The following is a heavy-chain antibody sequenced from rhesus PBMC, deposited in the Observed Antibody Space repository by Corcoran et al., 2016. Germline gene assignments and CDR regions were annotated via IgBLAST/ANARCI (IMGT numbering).Heavy chain of an antibody. J-gene: IGHJ3*01. D-gene: IGHD6-31*01. CDR1: GFSPSTSGLG. V-gene: IGHV2-1*01. CDR3: ARVGWVAAADPDAFDF. CDR2: IYWDDDK. Sequence: QVTLKESGPALVKPTQTLTLTCTFSGFSPSTSGLGVGWIRQPSRKTLEWLALIYWDDDKRYSTSLKSRLTISKDTSKNQVVLTMTNMDPVDTATYYCARVGWVAAADPDAFDFWGQGLRVTVSS.